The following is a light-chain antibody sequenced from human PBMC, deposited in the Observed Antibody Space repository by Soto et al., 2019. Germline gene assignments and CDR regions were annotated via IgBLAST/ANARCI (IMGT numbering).Light chain of an antibody. J-gene: IGLJ2*01. V-gene: IGLV2-14*01. CDR1: SSDVGGYNY. Sequence: QSVLTQPASVSGSPGQSITISCTGTSSDVGGYNYVSWYQQHPGKAPKLMIYEVSNRPSGVSNRLSGSKSGNTASLTISGLQAEDEADYYCSPYTSSSILVFGGGTKLTVL. CDR3: SPYTSSSILV. CDR2: EVS.